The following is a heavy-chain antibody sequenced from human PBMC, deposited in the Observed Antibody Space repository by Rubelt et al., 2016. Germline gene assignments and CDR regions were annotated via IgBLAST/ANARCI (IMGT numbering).Heavy chain of an antibody. Sequence: QVQLVQSGAEVKKPGASVKVSCKASGYTFTSYGISWVRQAPGQGLEWMGWISAYNVNTNYAQKLQGRCTMTTDTSTSTAYMELRSLRSDDTAVYYCARLGEPDIMITFGSWFDPWGQGTLVTVSS. J-gene: IGHJ5*02. D-gene: IGHD3-16*01. CDR3: ARLGEPDIMITFGSWFDP. V-gene: IGHV1-18*01. CDR2: ISAYNVNT. CDR1: GYTFTSYG.